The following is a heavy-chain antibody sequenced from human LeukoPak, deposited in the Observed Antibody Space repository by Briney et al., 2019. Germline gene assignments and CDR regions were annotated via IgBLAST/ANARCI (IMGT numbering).Heavy chain of an antibody. D-gene: IGHD3-16*01. CDR3: TLDDVGLAPDY. Sequence: GGSLRLSCAASGFTFTAAWMSWVRQAPGKGLEWVGRIETKSDGGTTYSAAPVKGRFTISRDDLKNTLYLQMNSLKTEDTAVYFCTLDDVGLAPDYWGQGTLVTVSS. CDR2: IETKSDGGTT. CDR1: GFTFTAAW. J-gene: IGHJ4*02. V-gene: IGHV3-15*04.